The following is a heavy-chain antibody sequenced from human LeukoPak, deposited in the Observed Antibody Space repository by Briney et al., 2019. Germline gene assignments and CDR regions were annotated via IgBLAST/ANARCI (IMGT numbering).Heavy chain of an antibody. Sequence: SETLSLTCTVSGGSISSYYWSWIRQPPGKGLEWIGYIYYSGSTNYNPSLKSRVTISVDTSKNQFSLKLNSMTAADTAVYYCAAAGPGHWGQGTLVTVSS. CDR1: GGSISSYY. CDR3: AAAGPGH. J-gene: IGHJ4*02. D-gene: IGHD7-27*01. CDR2: IYYSGST. V-gene: IGHV4-59*12.